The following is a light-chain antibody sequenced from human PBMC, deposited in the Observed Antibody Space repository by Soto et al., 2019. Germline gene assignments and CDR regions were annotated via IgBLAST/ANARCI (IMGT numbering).Light chain of an antibody. V-gene: IGKV1-39*01. CDR2: SAS. Sequence: DIQMTQSPASLSVSVGDRVTITCRASQSINNYLNWYQQKPGQAPKLLMRSASTLERGVPSRFSGSGSRTDFTLTITNLQPDDFATYYCQQSLSMPLTFGQGTRLEIK. CDR1: QSINNY. J-gene: IGKJ5*01. CDR3: QQSLSMPLT.